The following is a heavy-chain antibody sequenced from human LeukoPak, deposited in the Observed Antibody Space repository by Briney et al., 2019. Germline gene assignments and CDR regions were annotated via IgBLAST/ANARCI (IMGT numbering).Heavy chain of an antibody. CDR3: ARLGRTYYDFWSGP. D-gene: IGHD3-3*01. Sequence: PSETLSLTCTVSGGSISSCIYYWGWIRQPPGKGLEWIGTIYYGGSTYYNPSLKSRVTISVDTSKDQFSLKLSSVTAADTAVYYCARLGRTYYDFWSGPWGQGTLVTVSS. CDR1: GGSISSCIYY. V-gene: IGHV4-39*01. J-gene: IGHJ5*02. CDR2: IYYGGST.